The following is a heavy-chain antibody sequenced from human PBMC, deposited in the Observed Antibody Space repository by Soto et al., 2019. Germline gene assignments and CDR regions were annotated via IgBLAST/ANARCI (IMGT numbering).Heavy chain of an antibody. V-gene: IGHV3-30*09. CDR1: GFTFSTSV. Sequence: QVQLVESGGDVVQPGRSLRLSCAASGFTFSTSVLHWVRQAPGKGLEWVAVMSFDGSDKYYADSVKGRLAISRDNSKNTLYLPMDSHRPEDTAVYYCARDVYGSLVRRGILDYWVQGPLVTVPS. CDR2: MSFDGSDK. CDR3: ARDVYGSLVRRGILDY. D-gene: IGHD3-10*01. J-gene: IGHJ4*02.